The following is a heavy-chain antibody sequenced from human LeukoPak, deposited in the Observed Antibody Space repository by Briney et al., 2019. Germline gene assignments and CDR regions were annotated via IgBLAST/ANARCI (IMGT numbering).Heavy chain of an antibody. V-gene: IGHV1-18*01. CDR3: TTGSITMIRGTIFYYYGLDV. D-gene: IGHD3-10*01. CDR2: ISGYNGNT. J-gene: IGHJ6*02. Sequence: GASVKVSCKASGYTFTTYGINWVRQGAGQGLEWMGWISGYNGNTNYAQKVQGRVTMTADTSTSTAYMELRSLRSDDTAVYYCTTGSITMIRGTIFYYYGLDVWGQGTSVTVSS. CDR1: GYTFTTYG.